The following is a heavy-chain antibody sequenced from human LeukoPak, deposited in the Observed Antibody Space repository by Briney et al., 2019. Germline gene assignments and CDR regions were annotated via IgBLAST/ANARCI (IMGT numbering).Heavy chain of an antibody. V-gene: IGHV1-69*05. CDR3: ARGREWEQDD. CDR2: IIPIFGTA. Sequence: SVKVSCKATGDTFSSYAISWVRQAPGQGLEWMGRIIPIFGTANYAQKFQGRVTITTDESTSTAYMELSSLRSEDTAVYYCARGREWEQDDWGQGTLVTVSS. CDR1: GDTFSSYA. D-gene: IGHD1-26*01. J-gene: IGHJ4*02.